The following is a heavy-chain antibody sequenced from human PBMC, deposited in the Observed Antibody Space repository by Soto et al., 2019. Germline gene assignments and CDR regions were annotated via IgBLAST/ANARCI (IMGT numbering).Heavy chain of an antibody. D-gene: IGHD1-1*01. J-gene: IGHJ3*02. CDR3: ARADNWNDSDAFDI. V-gene: IGHV4-34*01. Sequence: SETLSLTCAVYGGSFSGYYWSWIRQPPGKGLEWIGEINHSGSTNHNPSLKSRVTISVDTSKNQFSLKLSSVTAADTAVYYCARADNWNDSDAFDIWGQGTMVTVSS. CDR2: INHSGST. CDR1: GGSFSGYY.